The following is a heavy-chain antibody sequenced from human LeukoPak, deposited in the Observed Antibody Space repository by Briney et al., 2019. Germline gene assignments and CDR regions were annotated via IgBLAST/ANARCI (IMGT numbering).Heavy chain of an antibody. Sequence: GGSLRLSCGASGFTVSSNYMSWVRQAPGKGLEWVSVIYSCGSTYYADSVKGRFTISRDNSKNTLYLQMNSLRAEDTAVYYCARDDRERFFDYWGEGALVTVSS. D-gene: IGHD1-1*01. J-gene: IGHJ4*02. CDR2: IYSCGST. CDR3: ARDDRERFFDY. CDR1: GFTVSSNY. V-gene: IGHV3-66*03.